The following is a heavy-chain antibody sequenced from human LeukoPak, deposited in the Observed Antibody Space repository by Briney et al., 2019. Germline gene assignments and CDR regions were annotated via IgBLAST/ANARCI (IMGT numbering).Heavy chain of an antibody. CDR1: GFTVSSNY. J-gene: IGHJ4*02. CDR3: ARWPYSSSYYFDY. V-gene: IGHV3-53*01. Sequence: GGSLRLSCAASGFTVSSNYMSWVRQAPGKGLDWVSVIYSDGSTYYADSVKGRFTISRDNSKNTLYLQMNSLRAEDTAVYYCARWPYSSSYYFDYWGQGTLVTVSS. CDR2: IYSDGST. D-gene: IGHD6-6*01.